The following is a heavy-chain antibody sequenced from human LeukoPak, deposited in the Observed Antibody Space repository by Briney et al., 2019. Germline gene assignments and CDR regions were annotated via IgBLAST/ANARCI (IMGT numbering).Heavy chain of an antibody. CDR3: ARELSWSGRDY. J-gene: IGHJ4*02. CDR1: GFTFSGSW. V-gene: IGHV3-7*01. Sequence: GGSLRLSCAASGFTFSGSWMSWVREAPGKGLEWVANINQDGSAKNYLDSVKGRFTISIDRGKNSLYLQMNSLRDEDTAVYYCARELSWSGRDYWGQGTLVTVSS. D-gene: IGHD3-3*01. CDR2: INQDGSAK.